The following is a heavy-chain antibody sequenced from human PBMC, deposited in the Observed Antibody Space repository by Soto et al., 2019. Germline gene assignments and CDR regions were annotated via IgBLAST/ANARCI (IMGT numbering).Heavy chain of an antibody. Sequence: ASVKVSCKASGYTFTSYAMHWVRQAPGQRLEWMGWINAGDGNTNYAQKFQGRVTMTRDTSTSTVYMELSSLRSEDTAVYYCARGVRGYSYGGGDAFDIWGQGTMVTVSS. CDR2: INAGDGNT. CDR3: ARGVRGYSYGGGDAFDI. D-gene: IGHD5-18*01. V-gene: IGHV1-3*01. J-gene: IGHJ3*02. CDR1: GYTFTSYA.